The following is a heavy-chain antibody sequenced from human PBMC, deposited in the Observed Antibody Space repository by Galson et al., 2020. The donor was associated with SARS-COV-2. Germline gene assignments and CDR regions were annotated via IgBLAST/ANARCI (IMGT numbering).Heavy chain of an antibody. V-gene: IGHV4-38-2*01. Sequence: SETLSLTCAVSGVSISTTNYWSWIRQAPGKGLEWIGSVYPSGSTYYNPSLKSRVTISLDTSKNQFSLRLTSVTAADTALYYCARQGVPMIVLLTVAGWFFDLWGRGTLVTVSS. CDR2: VYPSGST. D-gene: IGHD3-22*01. CDR3: ARQGVPMIVLLTVAGWFFDL. J-gene: IGHJ2*01. CDR1: GVSISTTNY.